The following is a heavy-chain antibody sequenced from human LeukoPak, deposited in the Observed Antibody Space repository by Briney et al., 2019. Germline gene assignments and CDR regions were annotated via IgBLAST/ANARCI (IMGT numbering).Heavy chain of an antibody. CDR2: ARSRVYGGTT. CDR1: GFPFGDYT. J-gene: IGHJ4*02. D-gene: IGHD1-1*01. V-gene: IGHV3-49*03. Sequence: GGSLRLSCTASGFPFGDYTMSWFRQAPGEGLEWVAFARSRVYGGTTEYAASVEARFTISRDDSKGIAYLQMNSLRIEDTGVYFCTRGTGRFVMVDSWGRGTLVTVSS. CDR3: TRGTGRFVMVDS.